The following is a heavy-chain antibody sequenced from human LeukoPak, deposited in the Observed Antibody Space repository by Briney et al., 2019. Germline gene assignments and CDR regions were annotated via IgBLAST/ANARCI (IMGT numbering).Heavy chain of an antibody. V-gene: IGHV1-18*01. D-gene: IGHD4-17*01. CDR2: INTYNGNT. J-gene: IGHJ4*02. Sequence: GASAKVSCKASGYTFTSFGISWVRHAPGQGLEWMGWINTYNGNTNYAQNLQGRVTMTTDTSTTTAYMDLRSLRSDDTALYYCARVPYGDYGLDYWGQGTLATVSS. CDR3: ARVPYGDYGLDY. CDR1: GYTFTSFG.